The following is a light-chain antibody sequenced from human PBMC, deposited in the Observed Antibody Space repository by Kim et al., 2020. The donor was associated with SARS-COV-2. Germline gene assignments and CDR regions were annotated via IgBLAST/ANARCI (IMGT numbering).Light chain of an antibody. CDR2: GAF. V-gene: IGKV3-20*01. Sequence: PGAGATLSCRASQRVSGNYLAWYQQKPGLAPRLLIYGAFSGATGIPDRFRGGGSGTDFTLTITALEPEDFAVYYCQQYGDSHQTFGQGTKLEIK. CDR1: QRVSGNY. CDR3: QQYGDSHQT. J-gene: IGKJ2*01.